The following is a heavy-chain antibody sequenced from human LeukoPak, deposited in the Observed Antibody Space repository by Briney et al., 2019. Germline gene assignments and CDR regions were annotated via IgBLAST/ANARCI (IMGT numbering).Heavy chain of an antibody. V-gene: IGHV4-34*01. CDR1: GGSFSDSY. J-gene: IGHJ4*02. CDR3: ASRPDRHDSGAYFVS. Sequence: PSETLSLTCGVYGGSFSDSYWSWIRQSPGKGLEWIGEINQNAYTRYSPSLTSRVTISIDTSTKEFSLQLTSVTAADTAVYFCASRPDRHDSGAYFVSWGQGTLVTVSP. D-gene: IGHD3-22*01. CDR2: INQNAYT.